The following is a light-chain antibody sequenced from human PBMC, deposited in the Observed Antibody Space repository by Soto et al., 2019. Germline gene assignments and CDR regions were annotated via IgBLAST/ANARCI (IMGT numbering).Light chain of an antibody. CDR3: QQSYSDPRT. Sequence: DIQMTRSPSSLSASVADRVTITCRASQSIRRSLNWYQQKPGKAPNLLIYAASSLQTGVPSRFTGSGSGTDFTLTISNLQPEDFAIYYCQQSYSDPRTFGQGTKVDIK. CDR1: QSIRRS. V-gene: IGKV1-39*01. CDR2: AAS. J-gene: IGKJ1*01.